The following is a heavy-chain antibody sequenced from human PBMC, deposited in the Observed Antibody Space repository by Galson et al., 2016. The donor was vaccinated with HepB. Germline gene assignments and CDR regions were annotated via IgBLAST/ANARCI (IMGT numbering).Heavy chain of an antibody. Sequence: SVKVSCKASGGTFSAISWVRQAPGQGLEWMGGIIPFSGITNYAQKIQGRVSIIADESTNTVYMELIRLRSEDTAVCYCARVPRDYNFWSGYSPYDYWGQGTLVIVSS. V-gene: IGHV1-69*13. D-gene: IGHD3-3*01. CDR3: ARVPRDYNFWSGYSPYDY. CDR1: GGTFSA. J-gene: IGHJ4*02. CDR2: IIPFSGIT.